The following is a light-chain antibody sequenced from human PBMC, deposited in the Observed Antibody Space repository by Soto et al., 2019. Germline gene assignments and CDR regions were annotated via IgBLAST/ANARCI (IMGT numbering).Light chain of an antibody. V-gene: IGKV3-11*01. CDR2: DAS. CDR1: QSVNNY. Sequence: EIVLTQSPATLSLSPGERVTLSCRASQSVNNYLVWYQQKPGQSPRLLIYDASNRATGIPARFSGSGSGTDFTLTISSLEPEDFAIYYCLHRTSWPTTFGQGTKVEIK. CDR3: LHRTSWPTT. J-gene: IGKJ1*01.